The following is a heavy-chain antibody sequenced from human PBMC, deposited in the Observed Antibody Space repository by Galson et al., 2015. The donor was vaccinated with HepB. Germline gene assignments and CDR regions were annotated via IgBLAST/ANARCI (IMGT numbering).Heavy chain of an antibody. V-gene: IGHV3-48*01. CDR2: IISTSSTI. Sequence: SLRLSCAASGFTFNNYSMNWVRQAPGKGLEWISYIISTSSTIYYAASVKGRFTISRDNAKNSLYLQMNSLRAKDTAVYYCARGIYCTSPSCYKGHLGSFDCWGQGTLVTVSS. CDR1: GFTFNNYS. CDR3: ARGIYCTSPSCYKGHLGSFDC. D-gene: IGHD2-2*02. J-gene: IGHJ4*02.